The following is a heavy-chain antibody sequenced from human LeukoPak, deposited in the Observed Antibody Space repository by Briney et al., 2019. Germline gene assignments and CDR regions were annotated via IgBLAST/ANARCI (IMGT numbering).Heavy chain of an antibody. CDR3: ATPRGIWHYFDY. J-gene: IGHJ4*02. Sequence: PSETLSLTCTVSGGSISGYYWSWIRQPPGKGLEWIGYIYYSGSTNYNPSLKSRVTISVETSKNQFSLKLRSVTAADTAVYYCATPRGIWHYFDYWGQGTLVTVSS. V-gene: IGHV4-59*08. CDR2: IYYSGST. D-gene: IGHD3-16*01. CDR1: GGSISGYY.